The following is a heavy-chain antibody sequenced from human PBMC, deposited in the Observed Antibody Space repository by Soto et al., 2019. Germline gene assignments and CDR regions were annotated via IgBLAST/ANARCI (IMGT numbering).Heavy chain of an antibody. J-gene: IGHJ4*02. Sequence: QVQLRESGPGLVKPSQTLSLTCTVSGGAVGDGDYYWNWIRQPPGKGLEWIGYISYSGSIYSNPSLQSRMTMSVDSSKPHFSLRLTSVTAADTAVYYCARAGLGRGYFDSWGQGSRVTVSS. V-gene: IGHV4-30-4*01. CDR1: GGAVGDGDYY. CDR2: ISYSGSI. D-gene: IGHD3-10*01. CDR3: ARAGLGRGYFDS.